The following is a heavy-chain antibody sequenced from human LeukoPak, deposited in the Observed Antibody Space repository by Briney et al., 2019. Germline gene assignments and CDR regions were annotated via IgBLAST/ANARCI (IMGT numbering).Heavy chain of an antibody. CDR1: GYTFTSYD. J-gene: IGHJ4*02. CDR3: ARFHPPGITPPPDDY. Sequence: GASVKVSCKASGYTFTSYDINWVRQATGQGLEWMGWISAYNGNTNYAQKLQGRVTMTTDTSTCTAYMELRSLRSDDTAVYYCARFHPPGITPPPDDYWGQGTLVTVSS. V-gene: IGHV1-18*01. CDR2: ISAYNGNT. D-gene: IGHD1-14*01.